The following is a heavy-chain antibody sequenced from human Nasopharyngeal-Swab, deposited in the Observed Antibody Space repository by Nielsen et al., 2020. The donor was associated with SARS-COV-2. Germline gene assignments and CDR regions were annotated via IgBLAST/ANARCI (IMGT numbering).Heavy chain of an antibody. CDR1: GFTFSSNY. D-gene: IGHD2-15*01. V-gene: IGHV3-53*04. CDR2: IYSGGST. J-gene: IGHJ4*02. CDR3: ARAVGYCSGGSCYSLDY. Sequence: GKSLKISFAASGFTFSSNYMSWVRQAPGKGLEWVSVIYSGGSTYYADSLKGRFTISRHNSKNTLYLQMNSLRAEDTAGYYCARAVGYCSGGSCYSLDYWGQGTLVTVSS.